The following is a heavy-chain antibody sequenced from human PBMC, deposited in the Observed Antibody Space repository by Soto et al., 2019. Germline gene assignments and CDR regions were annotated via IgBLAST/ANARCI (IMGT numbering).Heavy chain of an antibody. CDR2: IYYSGST. V-gene: IGHV4-59*01. CDR3: ARDDDGSASMDV. D-gene: IGHD3-10*01. CDR1: GGSISSYY. J-gene: IGHJ6*02. Sequence: SETLSLTCTVSGGSISSYYWSWIRQPPGKGLEWIGYIYYSGSTNYNPSLKSRVTISVDTSKNQFSLKLSSVTAADTAVYYCARDDDGSASMDVWGQGTTVTVSS.